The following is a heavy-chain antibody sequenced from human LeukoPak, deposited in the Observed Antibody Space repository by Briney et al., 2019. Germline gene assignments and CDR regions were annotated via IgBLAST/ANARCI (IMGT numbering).Heavy chain of an antibody. D-gene: IGHD3-10*01. V-gene: IGHV4-34*01. CDR2: INHSGST. CDR3: ARGRQVRYYFDY. J-gene: IGHJ4*02. Sequence: SETLSLTCAVYGGSFSGYYWSWIRQPPGKGLEWIGEINHSGSTNYNPSLKSRATISVDTSKNQFSLKLSSVTAADTAVYYCARGRQVRYYFDYWGQGTLVTVSS. CDR1: GGSFSGYY.